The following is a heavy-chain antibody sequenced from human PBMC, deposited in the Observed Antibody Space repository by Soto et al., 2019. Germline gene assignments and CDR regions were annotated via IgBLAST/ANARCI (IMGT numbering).Heavy chain of an antibody. V-gene: IGHV3-48*03. CDR2: ISSSGSTI. J-gene: IGHJ4*02. CDR3: ARIYYGSGSYYFDY. CDR1: GFTFSSYE. Sequence: GGSLRLSCAASGFTFSSYEMIWVRQAPGKGLEWVSYISSSGSTIYYADSVKCRFTISRDNAKNSLYLQMNSLRAEDTAVYYCARIYYGSGSYYFDYWGQGTLVTVSS. D-gene: IGHD3-10*01.